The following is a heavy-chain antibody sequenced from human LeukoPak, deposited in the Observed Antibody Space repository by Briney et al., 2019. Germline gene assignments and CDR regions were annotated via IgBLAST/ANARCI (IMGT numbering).Heavy chain of an antibody. CDR2: ISYDGSNK. CDR3: AKVPGPVVVVPAAMDY. D-gene: IGHD2-2*01. Sequence: PGGSLRLSCAASGFTFSSYAMSWVRQAPGKGLEWVAVISYDGSNKYYADSVKGRFTISRDNSKNTLYLQMNSLRAEDTAVYYCAKVPGPVVVVPAAMDYWGQGTLVTVSS. CDR1: GFTFSSYA. V-gene: IGHV3-30*18. J-gene: IGHJ4*02.